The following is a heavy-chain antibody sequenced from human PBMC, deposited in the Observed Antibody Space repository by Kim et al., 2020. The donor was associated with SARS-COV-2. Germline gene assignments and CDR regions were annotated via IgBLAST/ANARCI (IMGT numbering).Heavy chain of an antibody. J-gene: IGHJ4*02. V-gene: IGHV3-30*04. Sequence: GGSLRLSCAASGFTFSSYAMHWVRQAPGKGLEWVAVISYDGSNKYYADSVKGRFTISRDNSKNTLYLQMNSLRAEDTAVYYCARGGGDDSSEAVFDYWGQGTLVTVSS. CDR1: GFTFSSYA. CDR3: ARGGGDDSSEAVFDY. D-gene: IGHD3-22*01. CDR2: ISYDGSNK.